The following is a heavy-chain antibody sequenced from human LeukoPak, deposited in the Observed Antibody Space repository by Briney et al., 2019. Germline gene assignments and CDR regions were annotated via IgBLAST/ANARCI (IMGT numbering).Heavy chain of an antibody. CDR1: GGTFSSYA. D-gene: IGHD3-10*01. CDR2: IRANNGNT. CDR3: ASTVLLCFGEYPSYYFDY. J-gene: IGHJ4*02. V-gene: IGHV1-18*01. Sequence: ASVKVSCKASGGTFSSYAISWVRQAPGQGLEWIGWIRANNGNTNYAQKLQGRVTMTTDTSTSTAYMELRSLRSDDTAVYYCASTVLLCFGEYPSYYFDYWGQGTLVTVSS.